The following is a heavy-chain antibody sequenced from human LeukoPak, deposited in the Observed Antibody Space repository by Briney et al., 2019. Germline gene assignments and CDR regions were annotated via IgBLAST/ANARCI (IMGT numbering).Heavy chain of an antibody. CDR2: ISAYNGNT. V-gene: IGHV1-18*01. D-gene: IGHD6-13*01. CDR1: GYTFTSYG. CDR3: AREGILPGEHSSSLGGNYFDY. Sequence: GASVKVSCKASGYTFTSYGISWVRQAPGQGLEWMGWISAYNGNTNYAQKLQGRVTMTTDTSTSTAYMELRSLRSEDTAVYYCAREGILPGEHSSSLGGNYFDYWGQGTLVTVSS. J-gene: IGHJ4*02.